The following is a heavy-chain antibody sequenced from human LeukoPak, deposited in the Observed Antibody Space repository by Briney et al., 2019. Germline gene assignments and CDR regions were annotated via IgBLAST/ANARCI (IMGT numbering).Heavy chain of an antibody. Sequence: GRSLRLSCAASGFTFSSYAMHWVRQAPGKGLEWVAVISYDGSNKYYADSVKGRFTISRDNSKNTLYPQMNSLRAEDTAVYYCARDFVYWGQGTLVTVSS. CDR3: ARDFVY. CDR2: ISYDGSNK. V-gene: IGHV3-30-3*01. CDR1: GFTFSSYA. J-gene: IGHJ4*02.